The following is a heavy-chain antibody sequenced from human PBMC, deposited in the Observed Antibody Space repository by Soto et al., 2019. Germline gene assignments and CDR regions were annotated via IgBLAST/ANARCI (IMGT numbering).Heavy chain of an antibody. V-gene: IGHV1-58*01. CDR1: GFTFTSSA. J-gene: IGHJ6*02. CDR3: AAAPGYFDWLLSNYYGMDV. D-gene: IGHD3-9*01. Sequence: SVKVSCKASGFTFTSSAVQWVRQARGQRLEWIGWIVVDSGNTNYAQKFQEGVTITRDMSTSTAYMELSSLRSEDTAVYYCAAAPGYFDWLLSNYYGMDVWGQGTTVTVSS. CDR2: IVVDSGNT.